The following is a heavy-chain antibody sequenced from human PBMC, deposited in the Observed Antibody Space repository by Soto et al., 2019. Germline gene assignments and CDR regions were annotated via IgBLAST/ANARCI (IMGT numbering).Heavy chain of an antibody. Sequence: PSETLSLTCTVSGGSISSYYWTWIRQPPGKGLEWIGYIYYSGSTNYNPSLKSRVTISVDTSKNQFSLKLSSVTAADTAVYYCAVSIIITFGGVPDYWGQGTLVTVSS. CDR1: GGSISSYY. V-gene: IGHV4-59*01. CDR2: IYYSGST. CDR3: AVSIIITFGGVPDY. J-gene: IGHJ4*02. D-gene: IGHD3-16*01.